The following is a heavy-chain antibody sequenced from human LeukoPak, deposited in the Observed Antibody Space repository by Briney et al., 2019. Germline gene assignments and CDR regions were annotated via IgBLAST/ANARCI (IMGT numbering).Heavy chain of an antibody. Sequence: SETLSLTCAVYGGSFSGYYWSWIRQPPGKGLEWTGEINHSGSTNYNPSLKSRVTISVDTSKNQFSLKLSSVTAADTAVYYCARVGYCSGGSCPGAFDIWGQGTMVTVSS. CDR3: ARVGYCSGGSCPGAFDI. CDR2: INHSGST. J-gene: IGHJ3*02. D-gene: IGHD2-15*01. V-gene: IGHV4-34*01. CDR1: GGSFSGYY.